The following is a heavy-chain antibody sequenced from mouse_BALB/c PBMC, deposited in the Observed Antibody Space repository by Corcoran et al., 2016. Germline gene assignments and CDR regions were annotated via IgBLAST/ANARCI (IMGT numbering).Heavy chain of an antibody. CDR1: GYTFTDYN. D-gene: IGHD1-1*01. J-gene: IGHJ2*01. Sequence: EVQLQQFGAELVKPGASVKISCKASGYTFTDYNMDWVKQSQGKSLEWIGDINPRSRGTIYNQTFEGRATLTVDKSSSTAYMELRSLTSEDTAVYYCARWGITTFDYWGEGTTVTVSS. CDR2: INPRSRGT. CDR3: ARWGITTFDY. V-gene: IGHV1-18*01.